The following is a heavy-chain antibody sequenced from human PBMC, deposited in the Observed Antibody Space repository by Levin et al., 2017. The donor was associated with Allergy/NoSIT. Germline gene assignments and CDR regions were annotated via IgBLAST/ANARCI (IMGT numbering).Heavy chain of an antibody. J-gene: IGHJ5*01. CDR2: MSISGNT. Sequence: NSSETLSLTCTVSGASMSKIKDYWSWVRQPAGKGLEWIGRMSISGNTHYNPSLQSRVSISADTSMNQFSLRLTSLTVADTAIYYCARADILTGYYFDSWGQGIPVTVSS. V-gene: IGHV4-61*02. CDR1: GASMSKIKDY. D-gene: IGHD3-9*01. CDR3: ARADILTGYYFDS.